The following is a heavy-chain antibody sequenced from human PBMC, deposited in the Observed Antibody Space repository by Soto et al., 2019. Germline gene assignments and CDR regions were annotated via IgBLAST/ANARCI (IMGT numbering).Heavy chain of an antibody. V-gene: IGHV3-48*01. CDR1: GFTFSSYS. J-gene: IGHJ4*02. CDR3: ARDGGYSYGPFDY. CDR2: ISSSSSTI. D-gene: IGHD5-18*01. Sequence: EVQLVESGGGLVQPGGSLRLSCAASGFTFSSYSMNWVRQAPGKGLEWVSYISSSSSTIYYAGSVKGRFTISRDNAKNSLYLQMNSLRAEDTAVYYCARDGGYSYGPFDYWGQGTLVTVSS.